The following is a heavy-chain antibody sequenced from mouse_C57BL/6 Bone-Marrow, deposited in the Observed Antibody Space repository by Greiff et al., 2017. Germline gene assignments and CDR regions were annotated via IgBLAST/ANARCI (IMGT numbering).Heavy chain of an antibody. Sequence: QVQLKESGPELVKPGASVKLSCKASGYTFTSYDINWVKQRPGQGLEWIGWIYPRDGSTKYNEKFKGKATLTVDTSSSTAYMELHSLTSEDSAVYFCARYGYYYGSSYVDYWGQGTSVTVSS. CDR2: IYPRDGST. D-gene: IGHD1-1*01. CDR1: GYTFTSYD. CDR3: ARYGYYYGSSYVDY. J-gene: IGHJ4*01. V-gene: IGHV1-85*01.